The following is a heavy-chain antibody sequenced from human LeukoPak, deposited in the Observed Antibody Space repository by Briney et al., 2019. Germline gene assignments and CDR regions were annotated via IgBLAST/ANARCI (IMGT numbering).Heavy chain of an antibody. V-gene: IGHV1-2*06. Sequence: GASVKVSCKASGYTFTGYYIHWVRQAPGQGPEWMGHINPNNGGTNYAQKFQGRVTMTRDTSINTAYMELNSLRSDDTAIYYCARDHLAAAGSGGWGQGTLVTVSS. D-gene: IGHD6-13*01. CDR1: GYTFTGYY. CDR2: INPNNGGT. J-gene: IGHJ4*02. CDR3: ARDHLAAAGSGG.